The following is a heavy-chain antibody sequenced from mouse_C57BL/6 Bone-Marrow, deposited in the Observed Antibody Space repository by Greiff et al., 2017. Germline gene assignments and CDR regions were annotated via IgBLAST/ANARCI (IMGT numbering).Heavy chain of an antibody. D-gene: IGHD3-2*02. CDR2: IDTSDRYT. J-gene: IGHJ3*01. Sequence: VQLQQPGAELVRPGTSVKLSCKASGYTFTSYWMHWVKQRPGQGLEWIGVIDTSDRYTNYNQKFKGKATLTVDTSSSTAYMQLSSLTSEDSAVYYCARSRQLRLPFAYWGQGTLVTVSA. CDR1: GYTFTSYW. CDR3: ARSRQLRLPFAY. V-gene: IGHV1-59*01.